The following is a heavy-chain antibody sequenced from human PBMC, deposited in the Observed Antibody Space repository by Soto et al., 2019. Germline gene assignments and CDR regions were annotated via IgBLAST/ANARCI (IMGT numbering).Heavy chain of an antibody. D-gene: IGHD5-18*01. V-gene: IGHV2-5*02. J-gene: IGHJ4*02. Sequence: QITLKESGPTRVKPTQTLALTCTFSGFSLTTSGVGVGWIRKTPGKALEWLAVIYWDDDKRYNPSLKNRLTITKDTSKNQVVLIMADMDPGDTATYFCAHRGYMYGNWDHGYFDYWGQGTLVTVSS. CDR3: AHRGYMYGNWDHGYFDY. CDR1: GFSLTTSGVG. CDR2: IYWDDDK.